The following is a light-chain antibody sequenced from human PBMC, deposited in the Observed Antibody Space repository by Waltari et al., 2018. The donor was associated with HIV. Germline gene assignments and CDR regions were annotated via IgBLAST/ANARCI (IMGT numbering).Light chain of an antibody. CDR2: GHT. Sequence: QSVLTQPPSVSGAPGQRVTISCTGSSSNIGAGYDVPCYPQLPGPAPKLLINGHTNRPAGVPDRFSDSKSGTSASLAITGLQAEDEADYYCQSYDSSLSGSIFGGGTKLTIL. CDR1: SSNIGAGYD. V-gene: IGLV1-40*01. CDR3: QSYDSSLSGSI. J-gene: IGLJ2*01.